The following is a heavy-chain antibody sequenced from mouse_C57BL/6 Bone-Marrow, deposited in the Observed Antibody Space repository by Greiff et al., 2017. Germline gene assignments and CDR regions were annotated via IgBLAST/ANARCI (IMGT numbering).Heavy chain of an antibody. CDR1: GYSFTGYY. J-gene: IGHJ2*01. CDR2: INPSTGGT. CDR3: ARWSYYPDY. V-gene: IGHV1-42*01. Sequence: EVQLQQSGPELVKPGASVKISCKASGYSFTGYYMNWVKQSPEKSLEWIGEINPSTGGTTYNQKSKAKATLTVDKSSSTAYMQIKSLTSEESAVYYCARWSYYPDYWGQGTTLTVSS.